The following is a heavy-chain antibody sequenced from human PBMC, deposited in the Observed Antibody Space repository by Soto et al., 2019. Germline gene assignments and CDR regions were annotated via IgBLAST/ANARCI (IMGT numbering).Heavy chain of an antibody. CDR2: INPNSGDT. D-gene: IGHD5-18*01. V-gene: IGHV1-2*02. J-gene: IGHJ4*02. Sequence: GSVKVSFKTSGYTFTGYYIHLVRQAPGQGLEWMGWINPNSGDTNYAQKFQGRVTMTRDTSLSTAYMELSSLRSDDTAVYYCATRYSYVHFWGQGTLVTVSS. CDR3: ATRYSYVHF. CDR1: GYTFTGYY.